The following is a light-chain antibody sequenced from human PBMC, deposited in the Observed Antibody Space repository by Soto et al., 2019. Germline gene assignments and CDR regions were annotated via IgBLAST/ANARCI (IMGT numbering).Light chain of an antibody. CDR1: HDVRSW. CDR2: GAS. CDR3: QQANGDPWT. Sequence: DIQMTQSPSSVSASVGDRVTISCRASHDVRSWLAWYQQKPGKAPNLLIYGASTLQSGVPSRFRGSGSGTDFTLPVSRLQPEDFATQSCQQANGDPWTFGHGTKVEIK. V-gene: IGKV1-12*02. J-gene: IGKJ1*01.